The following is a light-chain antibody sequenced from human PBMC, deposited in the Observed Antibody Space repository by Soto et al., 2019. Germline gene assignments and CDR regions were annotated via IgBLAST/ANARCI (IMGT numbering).Light chain of an antibody. CDR2: GAS. CDR1: QSVAGN. CDR3: QQHNDWPPIT. Sequence: EIVMTQSPATLSVSPGERATLSCRASQSVAGNFAWYQQKPGQAPRLLIYGASTRATGIPARFSGSGSGTELTLTISSLQSEDFAVYYCQQHNDWPPITFGQGTRLEIK. J-gene: IGKJ5*01. V-gene: IGKV3-15*01.